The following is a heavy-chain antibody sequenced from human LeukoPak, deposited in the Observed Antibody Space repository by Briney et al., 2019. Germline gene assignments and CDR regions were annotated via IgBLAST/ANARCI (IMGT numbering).Heavy chain of an antibody. V-gene: IGHV1-69*05. D-gene: IGHD3-10*01. CDR2: IIPIYGTA. CDR1: GGTFSSYA. J-gene: IGHJ6*03. CDR3: ARGTMVRGGYYYYMDV. Sequence: SVKVSCKASGGTFSSYAISWVRQAPGHGLEWMGGIIPIYGTANYAQKFQGRVTITTDESTSTAYMELSSLRSEDTAVYYCARGTMVRGGYYYYMDVWGKGTTVTVSS.